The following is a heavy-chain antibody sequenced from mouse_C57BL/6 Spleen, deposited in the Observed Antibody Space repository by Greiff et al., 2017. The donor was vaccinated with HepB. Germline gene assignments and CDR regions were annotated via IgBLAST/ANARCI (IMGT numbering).Heavy chain of an antibody. CDR3: APYYSNLFAY. V-gene: IGHV1-64*01. CDR1: GYTFTSYW. Sequence: QVQLQQPGAELVKPGASVKLSCKASGYTFTSYWMHWVKQRPGQGLEWIGMIHPNSGSTNYNEKFKSKATLSVDKSSSTAYMQLSSLTSEDSAVYYCAPYYSNLFAYWGQGTLVTVSA. D-gene: IGHD2-5*01. CDR2: IHPNSGST. J-gene: IGHJ3*01.